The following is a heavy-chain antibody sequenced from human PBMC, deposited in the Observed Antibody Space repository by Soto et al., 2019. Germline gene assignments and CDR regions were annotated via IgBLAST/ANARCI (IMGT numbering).Heavy chain of an antibody. CDR3: ARERRGYSYGYNDY. D-gene: IGHD5-18*01. Sequence: QVQLQESGPGLVKPSQTLSLTCTVSGGSISSGGYYWSWIRQHPGKGLEWIGYIYYSGSTYYNPSLKSRVTISVDTSKNQVCLKLSYVTAADTAVYYCARERRGYSYGYNDYWGQGTLVTVSS. CDR2: IYYSGST. CDR1: GGSISSGGYY. V-gene: IGHV4-31*03. J-gene: IGHJ4*02.